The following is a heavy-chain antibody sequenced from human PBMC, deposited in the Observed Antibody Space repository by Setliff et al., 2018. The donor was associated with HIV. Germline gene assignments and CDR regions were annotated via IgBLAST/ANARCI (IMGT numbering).Heavy chain of an antibody. V-gene: IGHV4-61*02. Sequence: KPSETLSLTCTVSGGSISNDNSFWSWIRQPAGKGLEWIGRIYKSGSTDYNPSLKSRVTILVDASKNQYSLRLSSVTAADTAVYYCAREGGAYSGNPSDFWGQGTLVTVSS. D-gene: IGHD1-26*01. CDR1: GGSISNDNSF. CDR2: IYKSGST. J-gene: IGHJ4*02. CDR3: AREGGAYSGNPSDF.